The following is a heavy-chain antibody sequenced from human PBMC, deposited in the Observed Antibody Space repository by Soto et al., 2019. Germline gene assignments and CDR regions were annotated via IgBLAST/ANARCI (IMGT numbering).Heavy chain of an antibody. CDR3: AKELAIIGKGAFDI. Sequence: EVHLLESGGGLVQPGGSLTLSCAASGFTFSSYAMSWVRQAPGKGLEWVSAISGGGGDSTYYADSVKGRLIISKDNSKNTLYLQMSSLRADDTAVYHCAKELAIIGKGAFDIWGQGTMVTVSS. CDR1: GFTFSSYA. D-gene: IGHD3-3*02. CDR2: ISGGGGDST. J-gene: IGHJ3*02. V-gene: IGHV3-23*01.